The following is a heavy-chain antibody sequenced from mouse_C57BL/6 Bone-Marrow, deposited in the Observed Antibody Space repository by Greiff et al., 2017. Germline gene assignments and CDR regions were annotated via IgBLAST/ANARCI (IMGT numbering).Heavy chain of an antibody. CDR3: ARDLSSYGYFDV. V-gene: IGHV7-1*01. J-gene: IGHJ1*03. D-gene: IGHD1-1*01. CDR2: SRNKANDYTT. Sequence: EVKVVESGGSLVQSGRSLRLSCATSGFTFSDFYMEWVRQAPGKGLEWIAASRNKANDYTTEYSASVKGLFLVSRDTSPSILYLQMNALIAEDTAIYYCARDLSSYGYFDVWGTGTTVTVSS. CDR1: GFTFSDFY.